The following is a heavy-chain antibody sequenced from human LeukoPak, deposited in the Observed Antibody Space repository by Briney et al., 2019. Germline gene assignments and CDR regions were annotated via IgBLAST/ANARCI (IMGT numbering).Heavy chain of an antibody. J-gene: IGHJ4*02. CDR1: GFTFSSYT. CDR3: ARDALHTAHFDY. CDR2: VSASSDI. D-gene: IGHD5-18*01. Sequence: GGSLRLSCAASGFTFSSYTTNWVRQAPGKGLQWVSTVSASSDIHYSDSVKGRFTISRDNARNSLYLQMNSLRDEDTAAYYCARDALHTAHFDYWGQGTLVTVSS. V-gene: IGHV3-48*02.